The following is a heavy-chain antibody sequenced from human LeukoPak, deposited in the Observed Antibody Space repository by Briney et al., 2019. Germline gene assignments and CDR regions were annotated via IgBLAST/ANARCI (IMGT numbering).Heavy chain of an antibody. V-gene: IGHV1-69*05. CDR1: GGTFSSYA. D-gene: IGHD3-10*01. CDR2: IIPIFGTA. Sequence: VASVKVSCKASGGTFSSYAISWVRQAPGQGLEWMGGIIPIFGTANYAQKLQGRVTMTTDTSTSTAYMELRSLRSDDTAVYYCARSYGSGSLDVWGKGTTVTVSS. J-gene: IGHJ6*04. CDR3: ARSYGSGSLDV.